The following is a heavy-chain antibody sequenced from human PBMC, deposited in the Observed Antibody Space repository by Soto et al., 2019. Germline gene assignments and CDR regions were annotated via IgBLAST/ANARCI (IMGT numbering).Heavy chain of an antibody. J-gene: IGHJ4*02. D-gene: IGHD5-12*01. V-gene: IGHV3-7*01. Sequence: EVQLVESGGGLVQPGGSLRLSCAASGFTFSSFWMTWVRQAPGKGLEWVANIKHDGSEKYYVDSVKGRFTVSRDNAENSLYLQMNSLRAEDTAVYYCARDRVHSGYDLHDYWGQGTLITVSS. CDR2: IKHDGSEK. CDR1: GFTFSSFW. CDR3: ARDRVHSGYDLHDY.